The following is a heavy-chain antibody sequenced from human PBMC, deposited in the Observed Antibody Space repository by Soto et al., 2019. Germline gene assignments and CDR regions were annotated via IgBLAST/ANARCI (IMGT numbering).Heavy chain of an antibody. V-gene: IGHV1-69*01. CDR2: IIPIFGTA. Sequence: QVQLVQSGAEVKKPGSSVKVSCKASGGTFSSYAISWVRQAPGQGLEWMGGIIPIFGTANYAQKFQGRVTITADESTSTAYMELSSMRSEDTDVYYCARGGQGDGGKPSRLWDYWGQGTLVTVSS. J-gene: IGHJ4*02. D-gene: IGHD2-15*01. CDR3: ARGGQGDGGKPSRLWDY. CDR1: GGTFSSYA.